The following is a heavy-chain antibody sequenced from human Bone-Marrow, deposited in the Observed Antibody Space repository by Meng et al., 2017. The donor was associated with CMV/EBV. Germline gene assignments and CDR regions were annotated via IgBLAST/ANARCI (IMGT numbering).Heavy chain of an antibody. V-gene: IGHV4-31*02. J-gene: IGHJ4*02. CDR1: GGCISSGAYY. CDR3: ARDSDGYNSGFFDY. D-gene: IGHD5-24*01. Sequence: SGGCISSGAYYWSWIRQHPGKGLEWIGYIYYTGSTYYNPSLRSRVSMSVDTSKNHFSLILTSVTAADTAVYYCARDSDGYNSGFFDYWGLGTLVTVSS. CDR2: IYYTGST.